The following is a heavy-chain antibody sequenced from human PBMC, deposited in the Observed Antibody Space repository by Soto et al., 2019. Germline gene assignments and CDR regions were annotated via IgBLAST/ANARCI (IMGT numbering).Heavy chain of an antibody. CDR3: ARVIAARHDAFDI. CDR2: IIPIFGTA. V-gene: IGHV1-69*13. D-gene: IGHD6-6*01. J-gene: IGHJ3*02. CDR1: GGTFSSYA. Sequence: GASVKVSCKASGGTFSSYAISWVRQAPGQGLEWMGGIIPIFGTANYAQKFQGRVTITADESTSTAYMELSSLRSEDTAVYYCARVIAARHDAFDIWGQGTMVTV.